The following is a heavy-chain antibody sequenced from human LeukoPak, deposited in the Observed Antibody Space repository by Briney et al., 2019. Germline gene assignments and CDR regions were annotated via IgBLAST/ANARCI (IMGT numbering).Heavy chain of an antibody. CDR2: IYYSGST. V-gene: IGHV4-59*08. J-gene: IGHJ4*02. D-gene: IGHD6-19*01. CDR1: GGSISSYY. CDR3: ARVDGDSSGWYDY. Sequence: SETLSLTCTVSGGSISSYYWSWIRQPPGKGLEWIGYIYYSGSTNCNPSLKSRVTISVDTSKNQFSLKLSSVTAADTAVYYCARVDGDSSGWYDYWGQGTLVTVSS.